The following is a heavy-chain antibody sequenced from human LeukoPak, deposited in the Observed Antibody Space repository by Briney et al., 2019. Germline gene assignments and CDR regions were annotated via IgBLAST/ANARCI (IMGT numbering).Heavy chain of an antibody. CDR3: ARSKWSSTNLVPPYFDY. CDR1: GFTFSPYS. CDR2: ISSSSCYI. Sequence: GSLRLSCAASGFTFSPYSMNWVRQAPGKGLEWVSSISSSSCYIYYADSVKGRFTISRDNAKNSLYLQMNSLRAEDTAVYYCARSKWSSTNLVPPYFDYWGQGTLVTVSS. J-gene: IGHJ4*02. D-gene: IGHD2-2*01. V-gene: IGHV3-21*01.